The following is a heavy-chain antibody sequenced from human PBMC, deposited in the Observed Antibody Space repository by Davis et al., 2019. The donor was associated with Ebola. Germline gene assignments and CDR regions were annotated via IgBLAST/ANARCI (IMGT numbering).Heavy chain of an antibody. D-gene: IGHD3-22*01. CDR3: AKATFYYDNSGYNGLFDN. V-gene: IGHV3-53*01. J-gene: IGHJ4*02. CDR2: ISNTGTT. Sequence: GESLKISCLASHYDVGSNFLSWVRQAPGKGLEWISLISNTGTTYYIESVRGRFTISRDISKNTFYLQMNSLRAEDTAVYYCAKATFYYDNSGYNGLFDNWGQGTLVTVS. CDR1: HYDVGSNF.